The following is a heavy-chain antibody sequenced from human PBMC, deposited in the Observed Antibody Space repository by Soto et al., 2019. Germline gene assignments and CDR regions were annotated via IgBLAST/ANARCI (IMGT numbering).Heavy chain of an antibody. CDR3: ARGRNGMDV. CDR2: INAGNGNT. Sequence: ASVKVSCKASGYTFTSYAMHWVRQAPGQRLEWMGWINAGNGNTKYSRKFQGRVTMTRNTSISTAYMELSSLRSEDTAVYYCARGRNGMDVWGQGTTVTVSS. J-gene: IGHJ6*02. CDR1: GYTFTSYA. V-gene: IGHV1-3*01.